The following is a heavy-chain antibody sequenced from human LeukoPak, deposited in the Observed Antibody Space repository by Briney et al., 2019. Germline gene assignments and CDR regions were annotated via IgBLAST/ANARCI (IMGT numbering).Heavy chain of an antibody. V-gene: IGHV1-69*05. CDR3: ARAEWFGKPQSLSDYVRYLGFDAFDI. D-gene: IGHD3-10*01. CDR2: IIPIFGTA. J-gene: IGHJ3*02. Sequence: SVKVSCKASGGTFSSYAISWVRQAPGQGLEWMGRIIPIFGTANYAQKFQGRVTITTDESTSTAYMELSSLRSEDTAVYYCARAEWFGKPQSLSDYVRYLGFDAFDIWGQGTMVTVSS. CDR1: GGTFSSYA.